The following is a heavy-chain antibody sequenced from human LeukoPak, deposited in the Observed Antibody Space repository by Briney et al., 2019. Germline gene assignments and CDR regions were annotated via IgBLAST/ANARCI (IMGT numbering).Heavy chain of an antibody. CDR2: INSDGSST. CDR3: ARAPYYYDTSGFLI. CDR1: GFTFSSYW. J-gene: IGHJ3*02. D-gene: IGHD3-22*01. V-gene: IGHV3-74*01. Sequence: GGSLRLSCAASGFTFSSYWMHWVRQAPGKGLVWVSRINSDGSSTTYADSVKGRFTISKDNAKNTLYLQMNSLRAEDTAVYYCARAPYYYDTSGFLIWGQGTMVTVSS.